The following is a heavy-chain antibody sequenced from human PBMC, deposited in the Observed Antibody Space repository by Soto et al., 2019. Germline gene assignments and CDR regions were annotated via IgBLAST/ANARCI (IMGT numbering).Heavy chain of an antibody. Sequence: EVQLVQSGAEVKKPGESLKISCKGSGYIFTSFWIGWVRQMPGKGLEWMGIIYPGDSDTIYSPSFQGQVTFSANKSISTAYLQWSSLQAADIAMYYCAVRGYNSSWTAFDYWGQGTLVTVSS. D-gene: IGHD6-13*01. CDR3: AVRGYNSSWTAFDY. J-gene: IGHJ4*02. CDR2: IYPGDSDT. V-gene: IGHV5-51*01. CDR1: GYIFTSFW.